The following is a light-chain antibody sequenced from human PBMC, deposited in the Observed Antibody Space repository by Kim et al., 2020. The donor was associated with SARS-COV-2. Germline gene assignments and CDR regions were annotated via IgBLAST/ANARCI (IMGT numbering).Light chain of an antibody. J-gene: IGLJ3*02. V-gene: IGLV1-40*01. CDR1: VSNIGAYYD. Sequence: RVTIACPESVSNIGAYYDVHCYQQLPGTAPKLLIHANTNRPSGVPDRFSGSKSDTSASLDITGLQAEDEAVYYCQSYDRSLSGSVFGGGTKVTVL. CDR2: ANT. CDR3: QSYDRSLSGSV.